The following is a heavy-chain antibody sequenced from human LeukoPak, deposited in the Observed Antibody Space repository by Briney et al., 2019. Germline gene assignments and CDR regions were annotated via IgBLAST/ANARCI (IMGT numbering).Heavy chain of an antibody. CDR1: GGTFITYT. D-gene: IGHD1-1*01. Sequence: SVTVSCTASGGTFITYTINWVRQAPGQGLEWMGGIIPIFGTANYAQKFQGRVTVTTDDSTSTAFMELSSLRSEDTAVYYCATYMLRDNWNVHTFDSWGQGTLVTVSS. CDR2: IIPIFGTA. V-gene: IGHV1-69*05. J-gene: IGHJ4*02. CDR3: ATYMLRDNWNVHTFDS.